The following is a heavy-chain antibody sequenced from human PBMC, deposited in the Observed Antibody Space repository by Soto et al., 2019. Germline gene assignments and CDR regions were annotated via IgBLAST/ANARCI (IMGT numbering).Heavy chain of an antibody. CDR3: ARIRREYSSSWYAIWFDP. D-gene: IGHD6-13*01. CDR2: IFSNDEK. CDR1: GFSLSNARMG. Sequence: SGPTLVNPTETLTLTCTVSGFSLSNARMGVSWIRQPPGKALEWLAHIFSNDEKSYSTSLKSRLTISKDTSKSQVVLTMTNMDPVDTATYYCARIRREYSSSWYAIWFDPWGQGTRVTVSS. V-gene: IGHV2-26*01. J-gene: IGHJ5*02.